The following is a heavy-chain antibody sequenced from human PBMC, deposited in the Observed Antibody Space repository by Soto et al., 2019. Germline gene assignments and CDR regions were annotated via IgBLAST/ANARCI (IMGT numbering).Heavy chain of an antibody. CDR2: TFYSGGT. D-gene: IGHD1-1*01. CDR1: GDSIITYY. Sequence: PSETLSLTCTVSGDSIITYYCIFIRQAPGKGLQWIGYTFYSGGTAYNPSLKSRVTMSLDMSKKQISLNLSSVTTADTATYFCARLQLVHKVIDYWGQGTLVTVSS. J-gene: IGHJ4*02. V-gene: IGHV4-59*01. CDR3: ARLQLVHKVIDY.